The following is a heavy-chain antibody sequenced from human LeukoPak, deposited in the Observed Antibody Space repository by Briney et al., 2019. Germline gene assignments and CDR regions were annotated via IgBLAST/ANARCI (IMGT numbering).Heavy chain of an antibody. Sequence: GGSLRLSCAASGFTFSNYAMNWVRQAPGKGLEWVSDISGSGRSIYYGDSFQGRFTISRDNSKNTVYLQMNSLRAEDTAIYYCAKGVRPYGDYFGYWGQGTLVTVSS. CDR1: GFTFSNYA. J-gene: IGHJ4*02. CDR2: ISGSGRSI. CDR3: AKGVRPYGDYFGY. D-gene: IGHD3-10*01. V-gene: IGHV3-23*01.